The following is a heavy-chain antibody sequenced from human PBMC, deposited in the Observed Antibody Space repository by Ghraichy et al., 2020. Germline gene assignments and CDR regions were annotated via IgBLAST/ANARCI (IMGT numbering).Heavy chain of an antibody. CDR1: EFTFDGYP. CDR2: LGADGRST. D-gene: IGHD3-10*01. V-gene: IGHV3-23*01. CDR3: AKEGGRLGEGAFDV. J-gene: IGHJ3*01. Sequence: GGSLRLSCAVSEFTFDGYPMTWVRQAPGKGLEWVSTLGADGRSTFYADSVKGRFTISRDKSKRTMYPQMNSLRADDTAVYYCAKEGGRLGEGAFDVWGQGTKVTGSS.